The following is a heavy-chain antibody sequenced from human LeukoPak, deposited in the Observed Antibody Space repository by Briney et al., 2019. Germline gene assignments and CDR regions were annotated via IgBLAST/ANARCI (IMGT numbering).Heavy chain of an antibody. D-gene: IGHD7-27*01. J-gene: IGHJ6*03. V-gene: IGHV3-9*01. CDR3: ATGAGPLKYYYYMDV. CDR1: GFTIDDYA. Sequence: GGSLRLSCAASGFTIDDYAMHWVRQAPGKGLEWVSGISWNSGSIGYADSVKGRFTISRDNFKNTVYLQMKNLGAEDTAVYYCATGAGPLKYYYYMDVWGKGTTVIVSS. CDR2: ISWNSGSI.